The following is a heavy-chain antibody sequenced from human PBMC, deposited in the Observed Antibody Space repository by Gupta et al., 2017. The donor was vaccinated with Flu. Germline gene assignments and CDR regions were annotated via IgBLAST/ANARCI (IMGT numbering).Heavy chain of an antibody. CDR2: ISPDGRND. Sequence: QERVVGYGGGVVQKERSLRMSCAASGFSLRNYGRHGVHQTPGKGREVVQAISPDGRNDYHADSVKSRFTISRYDSKNTLYLQMSSLRTEDTAVYYCAKDWRWNHNNFGMNFWGQGTTVTVSS. CDR1: GFSLRNYG. J-gene: IGHJ6*02. V-gene: IGHV3-30*18. D-gene: IGHD5-24*01. CDR3: AKDWRWNHNNFGMNF.